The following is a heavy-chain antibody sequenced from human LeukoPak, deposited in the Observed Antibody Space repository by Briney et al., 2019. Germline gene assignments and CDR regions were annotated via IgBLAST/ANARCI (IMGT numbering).Heavy chain of an antibody. V-gene: IGHV3-48*04. CDR2: ISSSGNTI. CDR3: ARDILRYFDWLLSGLDY. CDR1: GFTFSSYS. Sequence: GGSLRLSCAASGFTFSSYSMNWVRQAPGKGLEWISYISSSGNTIYYADSVKGRFTISRDNANNSLYLQMNSLRAEDTAVYYCARDILRYFDWLLSGLDYWGQGTLVTVSS. J-gene: IGHJ4*02. D-gene: IGHD3-9*01.